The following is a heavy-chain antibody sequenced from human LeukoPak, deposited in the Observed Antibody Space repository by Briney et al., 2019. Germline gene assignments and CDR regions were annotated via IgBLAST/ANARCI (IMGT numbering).Heavy chain of an antibody. CDR1: GYSISSGYY. J-gene: IGHJ4*02. CDR2: IYHSGST. CDR3: AQQSLRSPDY. Sequence: PSETLSLTCAVSGYSISSGYYWGRIRQPQGKGLEWIGNIYHSGSTYYNPSLQSRVTISVDTSKNQFSLKLSSVTGADTAVYYCAQQSLRSPDYWGQGTLVTVSS. D-gene: IGHD3-16*01. V-gene: IGHV4-38-2*01.